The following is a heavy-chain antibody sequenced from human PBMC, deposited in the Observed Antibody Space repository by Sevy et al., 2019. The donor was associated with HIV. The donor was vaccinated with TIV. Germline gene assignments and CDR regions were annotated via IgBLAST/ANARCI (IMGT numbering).Heavy chain of an antibody. CDR3: ANDQIGGGDYFDY. J-gene: IGHJ4*02. CDR1: GFTFSSYG. Sequence: GGSLRLSCAASGFTFSSYGMHWVRQAPGKGLEWVAFLRYDGSNKYYADSVKGRFTISRDNSKNTLYLQMNSLRAEDTAVYDCANDQIGGGDYFDYWGQGTLVTVSS. D-gene: IGHD3-16*01. V-gene: IGHV3-30*02. CDR2: LRYDGSNK.